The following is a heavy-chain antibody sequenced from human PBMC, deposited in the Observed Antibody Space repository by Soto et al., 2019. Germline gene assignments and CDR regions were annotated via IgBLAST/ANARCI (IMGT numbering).Heavy chain of an antibody. CDR1: GYSISSGGYY. CDR3: ARDGGLYAMDV. CDR2: IYDSGYT. Sequence: QVQLQESGPGLVKPSETLSLTCSVSGYSISSGGYYWGWIRQHPGKGLEWIGYIYDSGYTSYNPSLKRRVSISLDKSQNQFSLRLNSVTAADTAVYYCARDGGLYAMDVWGQGTTVIVSS. J-gene: IGHJ6*02. V-gene: IGHV4-31*03. D-gene: IGHD2-8*01.